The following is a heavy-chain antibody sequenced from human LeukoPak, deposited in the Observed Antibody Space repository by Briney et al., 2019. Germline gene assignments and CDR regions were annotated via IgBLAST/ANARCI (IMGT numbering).Heavy chain of an antibody. J-gene: IGHJ4*02. D-gene: IGHD6-19*01. Sequence: GGSLRLSCAAPGFTVSSNYMSWVRQAPGKGLEWVSVIYSGGSTYYVDSVKGRFTISRDNSKNTLYLQMNSLRAEDTAVYYCASKIAVAGYYFDYWGQGTLVTVSS. CDR3: ASKIAVAGYYFDY. CDR2: IYSGGST. V-gene: IGHV3-53*01. CDR1: GFTVSSNY.